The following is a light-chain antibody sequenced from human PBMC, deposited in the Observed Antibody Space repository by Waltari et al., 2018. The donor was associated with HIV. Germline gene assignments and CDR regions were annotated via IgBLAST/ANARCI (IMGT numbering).Light chain of an antibody. V-gene: IGKV3-20*01. J-gene: IGKJ2*01. CDR2: GAT. CDR3: QQYDTSPPYT. Sequence: DIVLTQSPGTLSLSPGGRATLSCRASQSVTNNYLAWFQHKPGQAPRLLIYGATSRATGIPDMFSGGGSGTDFTLTISRVQPEDFAVYYCQQYDTSPPYTFGRGTKLDIK. CDR1: QSVTNNY.